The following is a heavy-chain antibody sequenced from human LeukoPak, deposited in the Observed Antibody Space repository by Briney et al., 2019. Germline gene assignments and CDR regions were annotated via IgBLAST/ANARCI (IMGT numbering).Heavy chain of an antibody. CDR2: IRYDGSNK. CDR3: VKDRLWFGDY. J-gene: IGHJ4*02. D-gene: IGHD3-10*01. CDR1: GFTFSRCG. V-gene: IGHV3-30*02. Sequence: PGGSLRLSCAASGFTFSRCGMNWVRQAPGKGLEWVTFIRYDGSNKYYADSVKGRFTISRDNSKNTLYLQMNSLRVEDTAIYYCVKDRLWFGDYWGQGTLVTVSS.